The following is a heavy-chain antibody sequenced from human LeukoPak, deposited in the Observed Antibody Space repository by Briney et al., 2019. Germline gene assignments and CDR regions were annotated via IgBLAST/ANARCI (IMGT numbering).Heavy chain of an antibody. CDR3: ARGYSYGYDY. D-gene: IGHD5-18*01. CDR2: FNSDGSST. J-gene: IGHJ4*02. V-gene: IGHV3-74*01. Sequence: ETGGSLRLSCAASGFTFSSHWMRWVRQAPGKGLVWVSRFNSDGSSTTYADSVKGRFTISRDNAKNTLYLQMNSLRAEDTAVYYCARGYSYGYDYWGQGTLVTVSS. CDR1: GFTFSSHW.